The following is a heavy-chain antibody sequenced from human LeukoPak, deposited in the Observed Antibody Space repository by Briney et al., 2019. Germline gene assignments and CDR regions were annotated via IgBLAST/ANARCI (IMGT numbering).Heavy chain of an antibody. D-gene: IGHD2-2*03. CDR2: INAGNGNT. V-gene: IGHV1-3*01. CDR1: GYTFTSYA. J-gene: IGHJ4*02. CDR3: AREFGYCSSTSCGDFDY. Sequence: ASVKVCCKASGYTFTSYAMHWVCQAPGQRLEWMGWINAGNGNTKYSQKFQGRVTITRDTSASTAYMELSSLRSEDTAVYYCAREFGYCSSTSCGDFDYWGQGTLVTVSS.